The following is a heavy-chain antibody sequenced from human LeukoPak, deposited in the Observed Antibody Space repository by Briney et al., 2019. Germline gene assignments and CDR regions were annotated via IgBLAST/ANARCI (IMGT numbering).Heavy chain of an antibody. J-gene: IGHJ6*03. CDR1: GGSISSSSYY. V-gene: IGHV4-39*07. D-gene: IGHD4-17*01. CDR2: INHSGST. Sequence: PSEALSLTCTVSGGSISSSSYYWGWIRQPPGKGLEWIGEINHSGSTNYNPSLKSRVTISVDTSKNQFSLKLSSVTAADTAVYYCARLIGDFGLYYYYYYMDVWGKGTTVTVSS. CDR3: ARLIGDFGLYYYYYYMDV.